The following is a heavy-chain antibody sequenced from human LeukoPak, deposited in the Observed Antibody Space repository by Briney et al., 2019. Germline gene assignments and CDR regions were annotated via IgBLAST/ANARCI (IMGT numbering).Heavy chain of an antibody. CDR2: ISGSGGST. CDR1: GFTFSSYA. Sequence: KSGGSLRLSCAASGFTFSSYAMSWVRQAPGKGLEWVSAISGSGGSTYYADSVKGRFTISRDNSKNTLYLQMNSLRAEDTAVYYCAKALWNYGPFDYWGQGTLVTVSS. V-gene: IGHV3-23*01. J-gene: IGHJ4*02. CDR3: AKALWNYGPFDY. D-gene: IGHD1-7*01.